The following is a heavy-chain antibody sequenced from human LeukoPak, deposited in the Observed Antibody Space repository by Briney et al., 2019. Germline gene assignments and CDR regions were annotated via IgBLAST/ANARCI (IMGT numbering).Heavy chain of an antibody. Sequence: GGSLRLSCAASGFTLSSYATSWVRQAPGKGLEWVSLISGNAGSTYYADSVKGRFTISRDITKNTLYLQMNSLRAEDTATYYCAKQSSEWLPPLNYWGQGTLVTVSS. CDR2: ISGNAGST. J-gene: IGHJ4*02. V-gene: IGHV3-23*01. CDR1: GFTLSSYA. CDR3: AKQSSEWLPPLNY. D-gene: IGHD3-3*01.